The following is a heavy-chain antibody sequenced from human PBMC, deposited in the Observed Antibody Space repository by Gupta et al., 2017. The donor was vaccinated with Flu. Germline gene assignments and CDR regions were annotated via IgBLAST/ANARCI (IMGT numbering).Heavy chain of an antibody. Sequence: QVQLQESGPGLVKPSETLSLTCTVPGGSISSYYWSWIRQPPGKGLEWIGYIYYSGSTNYNPSLKSRVTISVDTSKNQFSLKLSSVTAADTAVYYCARLVYYDSSGYYYYYFDYWGQGTLVTVSS. D-gene: IGHD3-22*01. CDR2: IYYSGST. CDR3: ARLVYYDSSGYYYYYFDY. CDR1: GGSISSYY. V-gene: IGHV4-59*08. J-gene: IGHJ4*02.